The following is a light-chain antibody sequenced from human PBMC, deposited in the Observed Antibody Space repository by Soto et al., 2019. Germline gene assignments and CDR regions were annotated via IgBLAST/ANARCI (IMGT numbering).Light chain of an antibody. V-gene: IGKV1-5*03. Sequence: DIQMTQSPSILSASVGDRVTITCRASQSVNSWLAWYQQKPGKATKLLIYKASNLENGVPSRFSGSGSGTAFTLIISGLQPDDFASYYCQQYNNSSGTFGQGTKVEIK. CDR1: QSVNSW. CDR3: QQYNNSSGT. J-gene: IGKJ1*01. CDR2: KAS.